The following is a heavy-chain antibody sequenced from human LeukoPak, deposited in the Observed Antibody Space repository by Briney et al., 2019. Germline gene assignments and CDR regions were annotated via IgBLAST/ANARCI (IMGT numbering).Heavy chain of an antibody. CDR1: GFTFNNYY. CDR3: ATDGAGFDT. V-gene: IGHV3-11*01. J-gene: IGHJ5*02. CDR2: INIGGTNT. Sequence: GGSLRLSCAASGFTFNNYYMSWIRQAPGKGLEWLSYINIGGTNTHYADSVKGRFTISRDNAKKSLYLEMNNLRAEDTAVYYCATDGAGFDTWGQGVLVTVSS.